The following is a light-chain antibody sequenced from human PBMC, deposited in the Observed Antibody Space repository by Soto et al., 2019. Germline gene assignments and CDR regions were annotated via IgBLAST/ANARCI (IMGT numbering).Light chain of an antibody. CDR3: QQYDNLLFT. V-gene: IGKV1-33*01. Sequence: DIQMTQSPFALSASVGERVTITCQASHDITKYLNWYQQKPGQAPKLLIYDASNLETGVPSRFSGSGSGTDFTFTISSLQPEDFATYYCQQYDNLLFTFGPGTKVDVK. J-gene: IGKJ3*01. CDR1: HDITKY. CDR2: DAS.